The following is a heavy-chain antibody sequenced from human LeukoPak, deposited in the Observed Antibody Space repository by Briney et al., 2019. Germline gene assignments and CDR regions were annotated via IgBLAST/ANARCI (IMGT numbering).Heavy chain of an antibody. CDR1: GFTFTAYL. Sequence: GRSLRLSCAASGFTFTAYLIHWVRQAPGKGLETVAVMSSDGNAMFYADSVKGRFTISRDNSNNTLYLQMNSLRAEDTAVYYCVRESEYYFDHSASFDYWGQGTLVTVSS. D-gene: IGHD3-22*01. CDR2: MSSDGNAM. J-gene: IGHJ4*02. V-gene: IGHV3-30-3*01. CDR3: VRESEYYFDHSASFDY.